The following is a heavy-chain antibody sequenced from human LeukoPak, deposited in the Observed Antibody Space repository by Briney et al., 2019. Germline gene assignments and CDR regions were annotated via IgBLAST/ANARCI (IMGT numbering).Heavy chain of an antibody. D-gene: IGHD3-9*01. J-gene: IGHJ4*02. V-gene: IGHV3-11*01. CDR1: GFTFSDYY. CDR3: ARDQVYYDILTGNRQADY. Sequence: PGGSLRLSCAASGFTFSDYYMSWIRQAPGKGLEWVSYISSSGSTIYYADSVKGRFTISRDNAKNSLYLQMNSLRAEDTAVYYCARDQVYYDILTGNRQADYWGQGTLVTVSS. CDR2: ISSSGSTI.